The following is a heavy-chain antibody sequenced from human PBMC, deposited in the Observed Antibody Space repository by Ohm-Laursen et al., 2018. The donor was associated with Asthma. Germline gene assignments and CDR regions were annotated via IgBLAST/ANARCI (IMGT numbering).Heavy chain of an antibody. D-gene: IGHD3-10*01. Sequence: GTLSLTCTVSGGSISSYYWSWIRQHPGKGLEWIGNIYYSGSTDYSPSLKSRVTISVDRSKNQFSLKLSSVTAADTAVYYCAREDSGSYYFDYWGQGTLVTVSS. J-gene: IGHJ4*02. CDR3: AREDSGSYYFDY. CDR1: GGSISSYY. V-gene: IGHV4-59*12. CDR2: IYYSGST.